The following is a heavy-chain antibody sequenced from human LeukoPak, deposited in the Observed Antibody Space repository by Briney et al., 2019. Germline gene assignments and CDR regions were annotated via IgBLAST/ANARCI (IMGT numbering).Heavy chain of an antibody. CDR1: GVTFSSYA. J-gene: IGHJ5*02. D-gene: IGHD6-19*01. CDR3: ARARYKQWLVFDWFDP. Sequence: SVKVSCKASGVTFSSYAISWVRQAPGQGLGWMGGIIPIFGTANYAQKFQGRVTITADESTSTAYMELSSLRSEDTAVYYCARARYKQWLVFDWFDPWGQGTLVTVSS. V-gene: IGHV1-69*01. CDR2: IIPIFGTA.